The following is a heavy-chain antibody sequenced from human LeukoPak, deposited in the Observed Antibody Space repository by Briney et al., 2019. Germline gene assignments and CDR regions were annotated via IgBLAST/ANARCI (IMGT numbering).Heavy chain of an antibody. CDR3: AKDQSLQAPVYCTNGVCYGPLDY. D-gene: IGHD2-8*01. J-gene: IGHJ4*02. CDR2: VQNDESEK. CDR1: GFSFSNYG. V-gene: IGHV3-30*02. Sequence: RGSLRLSCTASGFSFSNYGMHWVRQTPGKGLEWVAFVQNDESEKFFADSVKGRFTVSRDNSKNTLYLQMNSLRAEDTAVYYCAKDQSLQAPVYCTNGVCYGPLDYWGQGTLVTVSS.